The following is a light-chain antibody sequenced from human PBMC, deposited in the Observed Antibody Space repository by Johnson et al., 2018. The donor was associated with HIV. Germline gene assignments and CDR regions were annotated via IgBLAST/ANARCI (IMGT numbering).Light chain of an antibody. J-gene: IGLJ1*01. CDR3: GIWDSSLRAYNYV. V-gene: IGLV1-51*01. CDR2: DNN. CDR1: SSNIGNNY. Sequence: QSVLTQPPSVSAAPGQKVTISCSGSSSNIGNNYVSWYQQLPGTAPKVLIYDNNKRPSGIPARFSGSKSGTSVTLVITGLPTGAEADYYCGIWDSSLRAYNYVFGSGTKVTVL.